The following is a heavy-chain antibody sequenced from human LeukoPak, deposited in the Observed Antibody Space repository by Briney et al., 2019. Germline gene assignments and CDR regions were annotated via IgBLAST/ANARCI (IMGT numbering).Heavy chain of an antibody. D-gene: IGHD6-13*01. V-gene: IGHV1-46*01. CDR1: GYTFTSYY. CDR3: ARGEYSSSWTPFDY. CDR2: MNPSGASA. Sequence: ASVKVSCKASGYTFTSYYIHWLRQAPGHGLEWMGIMNPSGASASYAQKFQGRVTMTRDTSTSTVYMELSSLRSDDTAVYYCARGEYSSSWTPFDYWGQGTLVTVSS. J-gene: IGHJ4*02.